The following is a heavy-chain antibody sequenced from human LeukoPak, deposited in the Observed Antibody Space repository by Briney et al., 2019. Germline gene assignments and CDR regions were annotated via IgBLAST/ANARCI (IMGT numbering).Heavy chain of an antibody. CDR3: AKTSTVLYYSYYMDV. CDR2: ISRTSESI. CDR1: GFTFNTYS. D-gene: IGHD4-11*01. J-gene: IGHJ6*03. V-gene: IGHV3-23*01. Sequence: GGSLRLSCAASGFTFNTYSMSWVRQAPGKGLEWVSIISRTSESIFYADSVKGRFTISRDNSKNTLYLQMNSLRAEDTAVYYCAKTSTVLYYSYYMDVWGKGTTVTVSS.